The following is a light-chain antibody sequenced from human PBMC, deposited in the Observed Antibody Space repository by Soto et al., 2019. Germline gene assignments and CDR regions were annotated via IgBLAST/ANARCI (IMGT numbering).Light chain of an antibody. CDR3: QQYGKTTWT. CDR1: QSVISNY. CDR2: GAS. Sequence: ELVLTQSPGTLSLSPGEKATLSCRASQSVISNYLAWYQQKPGQAPRLLIYGASSRATGIPDRFSGSGSETDFTLTISRLEPEDFAVYYCQQYGKTTWTFGQGT. J-gene: IGKJ1*01. V-gene: IGKV3-20*01.